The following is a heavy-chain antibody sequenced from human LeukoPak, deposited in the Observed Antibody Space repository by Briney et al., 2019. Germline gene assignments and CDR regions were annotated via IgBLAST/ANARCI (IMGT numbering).Heavy chain of an antibody. CDR2: MNPNSGNT. Sequence: GASVKVSCKASGYTFTSYDINWVRQATGQGLEWMGWMNPNSGNTGYAQKFQGRVTMTRNTSISTAYMGLSSLRSEDTAVYYCARGSNFDWLFPFDYWGQGTLVTVSS. CDR1: GYTFTSYD. V-gene: IGHV1-8*01. J-gene: IGHJ4*02. CDR3: ARGSNFDWLFPFDY. D-gene: IGHD3-9*01.